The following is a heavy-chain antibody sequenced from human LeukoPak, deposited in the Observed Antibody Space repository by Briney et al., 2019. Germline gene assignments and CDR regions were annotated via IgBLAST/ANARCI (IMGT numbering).Heavy chain of an antibody. Sequence: PRGSLRLSCAATTFIFDNNWMSWVRQAPGKGLEWVAHINYDGSEKYSVDSVEGRFTISRDNVKKSLFLQMNSLRADDTAVYYCARGHYGLDVWGQGTTVIVS. CDR2: INYDGSEK. J-gene: IGHJ6*02. V-gene: IGHV3-7*04. CDR1: TFIFDNNW. CDR3: ARGHYGLDV.